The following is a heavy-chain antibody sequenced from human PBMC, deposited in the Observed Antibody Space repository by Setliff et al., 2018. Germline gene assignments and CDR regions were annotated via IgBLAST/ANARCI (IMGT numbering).Heavy chain of an antibody. J-gene: IGHJ5*02. D-gene: IGHD6-19*01. Sequence: PSETLSLTCGVSGGSIVSHSCWTWVRQAPGKGLEWIGETSHSGSAHYNPSLRSRVTISVDKSKNHFSLKLTSVTAADTAVYYCTRGAVAGRGWFDPWGQGTQVTVS. V-gene: IGHV4-4*02. CDR1: GGSIVSHSC. CDR2: TSHSGSA. CDR3: TRGAVAGRGWFDP.